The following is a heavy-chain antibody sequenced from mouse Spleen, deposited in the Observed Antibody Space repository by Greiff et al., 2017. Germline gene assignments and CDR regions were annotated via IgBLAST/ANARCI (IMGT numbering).Heavy chain of an antibody. CDR2: FHPYNDDT. D-gene: IGHD1-2*01. CDR1: GYTFTTYP. V-gene: IGHV1-47*01. Sequence: LQESGAELVKPGASVKMSCKASGYTFTTYPIEWMKQNHGKSLEWIGNFHPYNDDTKYNEKFKGKATLTVEKSSSTVYLELSRLTSDDSAVYYCARRVGHYYGLYYFDYWGQGTTLTVSS. J-gene: IGHJ2*01. CDR3: ARRVGHYYGLYYFDY.